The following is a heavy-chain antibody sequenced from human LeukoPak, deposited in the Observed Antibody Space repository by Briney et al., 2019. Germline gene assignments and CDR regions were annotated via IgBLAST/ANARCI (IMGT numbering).Heavy chain of an antibody. Sequence: APVKVSCKSSGYTFTSYGISRVRQAPGQGIEWMGWISAYNGNTNYAQKLQGRVTMTTDTSTSTAYMELRSLRSDDTAVYYCARTTSGVFFDYWGQGTLVTVSS. CDR1: GYTFTSYG. J-gene: IGHJ4*02. V-gene: IGHV1-18*01. CDR2: ISAYNGNT. D-gene: IGHD3-10*01. CDR3: ARTTSGVFFDY.